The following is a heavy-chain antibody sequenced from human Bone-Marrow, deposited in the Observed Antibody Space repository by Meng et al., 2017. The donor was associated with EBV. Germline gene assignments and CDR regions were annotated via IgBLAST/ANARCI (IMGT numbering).Heavy chain of an antibody. Sequence: QWGHLGAGGKQPGSSVKVSCKTSGGTFRRDAISWVRQAPGQGLEWMGGLIPMSDAPHYAQKFQGRVTITADESTSTHYMDLSGLRSEDTAVYYCASESGRGFTPDYWGQGTLVTVSS. CDR1: GGTFRRDA. CDR2: LIPMSDAP. V-gene: IGHV1-69*01. J-gene: IGHJ4*02. D-gene: IGHD3-10*01. CDR3: ASESGRGFTPDY.